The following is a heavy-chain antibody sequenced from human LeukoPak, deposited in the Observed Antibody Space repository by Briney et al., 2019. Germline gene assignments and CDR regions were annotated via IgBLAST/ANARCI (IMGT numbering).Heavy chain of an antibody. V-gene: IGHV5-51*01. CDR1: GYSFTSYW. CDR2: IYPGDSDT. D-gene: IGHD5-18*01. Sequence: ESPHISGNGSGYSFTSYWIGWVRQMPGKGLEWMGIIYPGDSDTRYSPSFQGQVTISADKSISTAYLQSSSLKASDTAMYYCARQKRGSSYSEFDYWGHRSLGSVSS. CDR3: ARQKRGSSYSEFDY. J-gene: IGHJ4*01.